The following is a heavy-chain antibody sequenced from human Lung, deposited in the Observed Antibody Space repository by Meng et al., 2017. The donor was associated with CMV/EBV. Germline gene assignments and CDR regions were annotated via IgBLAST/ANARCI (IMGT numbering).Heavy chain of an antibody. Sequence: YGVSFSGYYWSWIRQPPGKGLEWIGEINHSGSTNYSPSLKSRVTISVDTSKNQFSLKLSSVTAADTAVYYCAAQTAYYDFWSGYYDSWGQGTLVTVSS. CDR3: AAQTAYYDFWSGYYDS. CDR2: INHSGST. J-gene: IGHJ4*02. CDR1: GVSFSGYY. V-gene: IGHV4-34*01. D-gene: IGHD3-3*01.